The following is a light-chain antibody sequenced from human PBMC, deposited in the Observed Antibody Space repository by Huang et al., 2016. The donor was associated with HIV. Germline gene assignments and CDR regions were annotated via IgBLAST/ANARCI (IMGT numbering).Light chain of an antibody. CDR2: GAS. J-gene: IGKJ1*01. CDR1: QSVSSN. CDR3: QQYNDWPPEGT. Sequence: EIVMTQSPVTLSVSPGERATLSCRASQSVSSNFAWYQQKPGQAPRLLIYGASTRATGIPARFSGSGSGTEFTLTISSLQSEDFAVYYCQQYNDWPPEGTFGQGTKVEIK. V-gene: IGKV3-15*01.